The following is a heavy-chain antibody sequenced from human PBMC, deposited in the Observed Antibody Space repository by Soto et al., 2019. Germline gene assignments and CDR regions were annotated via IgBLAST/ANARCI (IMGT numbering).Heavy chain of an antibody. V-gene: IGHV2-5*01. J-gene: IGHJ5*02. Sequence: GPTLVNPTQTLTLTCTFSGFSLSTSGVGVGWIRQPPGKALEWLALIYWNDDKRYSPSLKSRLTITKDTSKNQVVLTMTNMDPVDTATYYCAHSRDVCSGGSCYSGWFDPWGQGTLVTVSS. CDR1: GFSLSTSGVG. D-gene: IGHD2-15*01. CDR3: AHSRDVCSGGSCYSGWFDP. CDR2: IYWNDDK.